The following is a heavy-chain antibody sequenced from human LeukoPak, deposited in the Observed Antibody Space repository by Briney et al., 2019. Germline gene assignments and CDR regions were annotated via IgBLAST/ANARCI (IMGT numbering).Heavy chain of an antibody. J-gene: IGHJ6*02. D-gene: IGHD3-3*01. CDR3: ARVHYDFWSGYAYGMDV. CDR1: GYTFTSCD. V-gene: IGHV1-8*01. CDR2: MNPNSGNT. Sequence: ASVKVSCKASGYTFTSCDINWVRQATGQGLEWMGWMNPNSGNTGYAQKFQGRVTMTRNTSISTAYMELSSLRSEDTAVYYCARVHYDFWSGYAYGMDVWGQGTTVTVSS.